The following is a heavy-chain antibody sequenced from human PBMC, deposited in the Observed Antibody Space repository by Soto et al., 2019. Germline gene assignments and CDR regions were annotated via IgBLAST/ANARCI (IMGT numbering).Heavy chain of an antibody. CDR3: ARGARTMVRGVISYYYGMDV. J-gene: IGHJ6*02. V-gene: IGHV1-46*01. CDR2: INPTTGST. D-gene: IGHD3-10*01. Sequence: ASVKVSCKASGYSFTTYYIHWVRQAPGQGLEWVGIINPTTGSTSYAQKFLGRVTVTRDTSTSTVYMEVSSLISEDTAIYYCARGARTMVRGVISYYYGMDVWGQGTTVTV. CDR1: GYSFTTYY.